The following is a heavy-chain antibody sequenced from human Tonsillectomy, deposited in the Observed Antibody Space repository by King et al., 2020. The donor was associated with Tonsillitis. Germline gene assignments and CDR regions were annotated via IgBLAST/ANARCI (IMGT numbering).Heavy chain of an antibody. CDR1: GFTFSSYA. Sequence: QLVQSGGGVVQPGRSLRLSCAASGFTFSSYAMHWVRQAPGKGLEWVAVISYDGSNKYYADSVKCRFTISRDNSKNTLYLQMNSLRAEDTAVYYCASGSGDGWFDPWGQGTRVTVSS. V-gene: IGHV3-30*04. D-gene: IGHD3-10*01. J-gene: IGHJ5*02. CDR3: ASGSGDGWFDP. CDR2: ISYDGSNK.